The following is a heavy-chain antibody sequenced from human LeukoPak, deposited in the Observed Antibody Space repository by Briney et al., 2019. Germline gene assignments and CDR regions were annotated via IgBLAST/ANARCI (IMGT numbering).Heavy chain of an antibody. V-gene: IGHV3-21*01. J-gene: IGHJ4*02. CDR2: ISSTSTYI. CDR3: ARGGGNFDY. CDR1: EFTFSSYT. D-gene: IGHD2-15*01. Sequence: TGRSPRLSCAASEFTFSSYTINWVRQAPGKGLEWVSSISSTSTYISYADSVKGRFTISRDNAKNSLYLQMNSLRAEDTAVYYCARGGGNFDYWGQGTLVTVSS.